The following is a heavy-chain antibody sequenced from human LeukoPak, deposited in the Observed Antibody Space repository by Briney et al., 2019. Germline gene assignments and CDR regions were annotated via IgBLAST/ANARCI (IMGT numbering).Heavy chain of an antibody. CDR2: ISSTSSTI. CDR1: GFTFSSYS. J-gene: IGHJ4*02. D-gene: IGHD4-23*01. Sequence: PGGSLRLFCVASGFTFSSYSMNWVRQAPEKGLEWVSYISSTSSTIYYADSVKGRFTISRDNAKNSLSLQMNSLRDEDTAVYYCARRTVDFDYWGQGTLVTVSS. V-gene: IGHV3-48*02. CDR3: ARRTVDFDY.